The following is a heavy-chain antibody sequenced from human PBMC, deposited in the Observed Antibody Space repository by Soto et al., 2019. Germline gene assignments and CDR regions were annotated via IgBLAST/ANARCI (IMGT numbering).Heavy chain of an antibody. D-gene: IGHD2-8*01. V-gene: IGHV3-21*01. CDR3: ARRYCTDGVCYGTGHGC. CDR2: ISSSSSYI. J-gene: IGHJ4*02. Sequence: LRLSCAASGFTFSSYSMNWVRQAPGKGLEWVSSISSSSSYIYYADSVKGRFTISRDNAKNSLYLQMNSLRAEDTAVYYCARRYCTDGVCYGTGHGCWGQGTLVSVS. CDR1: GFTFSSYS.